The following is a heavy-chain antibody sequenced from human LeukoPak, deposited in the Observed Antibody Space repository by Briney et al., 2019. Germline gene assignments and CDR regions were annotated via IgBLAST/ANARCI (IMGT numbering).Heavy chain of an antibody. CDR2: INHSGST. Sequence: SETLSLTCAVDGGSFSGYYWSWIRQPPGKGLEWIGEINHSGSTNYNPSLKSRVTISVDTCKNQFSLKLSSVTAADTAVYYCARGPYWYDSSGYYYYFDYWGQGTLVTVSS. CDR3: ARGPYWYDSSGYYYYFDY. V-gene: IGHV4-34*01. CDR1: GGSFSGYY. D-gene: IGHD3-22*01. J-gene: IGHJ4*02.